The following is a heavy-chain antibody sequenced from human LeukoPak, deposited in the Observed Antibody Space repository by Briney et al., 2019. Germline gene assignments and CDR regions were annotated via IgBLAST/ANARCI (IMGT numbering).Heavy chain of an antibody. Sequence: GGTLRLSCAASGFTFSSYGMSWVRQAPGKGLEWVSAISGSGGSTYYADSVKGRFTISRDNAKNSLYLQMNGLRAEDTAVYYCARARWDQYYFDYWGQGTLVTVSS. CDR3: ARARWDQYYFDY. V-gene: IGHV3-23*01. CDR1: GFTFSSYG. CDR2: ISGSGGST. J-gene: IGHJ4*02. D-gene: IGHD1-26*01.